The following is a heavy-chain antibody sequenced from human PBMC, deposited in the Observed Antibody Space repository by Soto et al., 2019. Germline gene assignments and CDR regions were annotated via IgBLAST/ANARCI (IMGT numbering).Heavy chain of an antibody. J-gene: IGHJ4*02. V-gene: IGHV5-51*01. CDR1: GYAFTTYW. CDR3: ARRTYDSSAYYVY. D-gene: IGHD3-22*01. CDR2: IYPGDSDT. Sequence: PGASLKISCKGSGYAFTTYWIGWVRQMPGKGLELMGIIYPGDSDTRYSPSFQGQVTISVDKSISTAYLQWSSLKASDTAIYYCARRTYDSSAYYVYWGQGTQVTVSS.